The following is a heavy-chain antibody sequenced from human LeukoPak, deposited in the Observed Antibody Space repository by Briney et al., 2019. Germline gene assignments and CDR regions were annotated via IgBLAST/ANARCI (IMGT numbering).Heavy chain of an antibody. J-gene: IGHJ6*03. Sequence: SETLSLTCDVSGYSISSGYYWGWIRQPPGKGREWIGRGFHSGTTYYNPSLKSRVTISVDTSKNQLSLKLSSVTAADTAVYYCARLRGSTIFGVVILDYYMDVWGKGTTVTVSS. CDR2: GFHSGTT. V-gene: IGHV4-38-2*01. D-gene: IGHD3-3*01. CDR1: GYSISSGYY. CDR3: ARLRGSTIFGVVILDYYMDV.